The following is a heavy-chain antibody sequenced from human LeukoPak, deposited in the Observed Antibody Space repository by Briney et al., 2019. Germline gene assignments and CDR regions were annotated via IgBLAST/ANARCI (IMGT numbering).Heavy chain of an antibody. CDR1: GGTFSSYA. Sequence: ASVKVSCKASGGTFSSYAISWVRQAPGQGLEWMGWISAYNGNTNYAQKLQGRVTMTTDTSTSTAYMELRSLRSDDTAVYYCARALRYFDWPGGGMDVWGQGTTVTVSS. CDR2: ISAYNGNT. D-gene: IGHD3-9*01. CDR3: ARALRYFDWPGGGMDV. V-gene: IGHV1-18*01. J-gene: IGHJ6*02.